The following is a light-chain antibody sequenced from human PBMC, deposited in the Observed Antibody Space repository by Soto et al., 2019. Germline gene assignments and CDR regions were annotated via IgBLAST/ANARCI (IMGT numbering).Light chain of an antibody. CDR3: QQYNNWPPKA. V-gene: IGKV3-15*01. CDR1: QSVSSN. J-gene: IGKJ1*01. Sequence: EIVMTQSPATLSVSPGERATLSCRASQSVSSNLAWYQQKPGQAPRLLIYGASTRATGIPARFSGSGSGTXXTXTISSLQSEDFAVYYCQQYNNWPPKAFGQGTKVEIK. CDR2: GAS.